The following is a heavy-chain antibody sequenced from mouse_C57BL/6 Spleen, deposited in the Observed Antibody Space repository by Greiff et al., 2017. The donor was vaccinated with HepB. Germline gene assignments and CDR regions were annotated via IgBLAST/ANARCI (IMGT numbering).Heavy chain of an antibody. CDR1: GYTFTDYY. D-gene: IGHD2-1*01. Sequence: DVKLQESGPVLVKPGASVKMSCKASGYTFTDYYMNWVKQSHGKSLEWIGVINPYNGGTSYNQKFKGKATLTVDKSSSTAYMELNSLTSEDSAVYYCARGDYGNNYAMDYWGQGTSVTVSS. V-gene: IGHV1-19*01. CDR3: ARGDYGNNYAMDY. J-gene: IGHJ4*01. CDR2: INPYNGGT.